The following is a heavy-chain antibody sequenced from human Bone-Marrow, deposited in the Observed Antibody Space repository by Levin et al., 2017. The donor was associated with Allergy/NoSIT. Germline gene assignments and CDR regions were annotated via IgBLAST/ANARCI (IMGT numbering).Heavy chain of an antibody. CDR3: ARVNKDHYDIVTAHVRDYFYYGLDV. CDR2: IAPRLGIA. V-gene: IGHV1-69*02. CDR1: GGSFSNYS. Sequence: ASVKVSCKASGGSFSNYSLNWVRQAPGQGLEWMGRIAPRLGIANYAQKFQGRVAITADKSTNTAYLELSSLRSGDTAVYCRARVNKDHYDIVTAHVRDYFYYGLDVWGQGTTVTVSS. D-gene: IGHD3-9*01. J-gene: IGHJ6*02.